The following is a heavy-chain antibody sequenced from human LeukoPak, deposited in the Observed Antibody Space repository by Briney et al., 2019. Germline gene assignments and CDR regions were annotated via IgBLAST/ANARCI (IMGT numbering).Heavy chain of an antibody. CDR1: GYTFTSYG. J-gene: IGHJ4*02. CDR3: ARDFSGDHFDY. CDR2: ISAYNGNT. D-gene: IGHD2/OR15-2a*01. Sequence: GASVKVSCKASGYTFTSYGISWVRQAPGQGLERMGWISAYNGNTNYAQKLQGRVTMTTDTSASTAYMELRSLRSDDTAVYYCARDFSGDHFDYWGQGTLVTVSS. V-gene: IGHV1-18*01.